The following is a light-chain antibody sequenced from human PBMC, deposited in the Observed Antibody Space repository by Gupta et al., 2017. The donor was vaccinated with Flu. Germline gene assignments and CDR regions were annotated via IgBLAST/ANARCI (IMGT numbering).Light chain of an antibody. J-gene: IGLJ3*02. Sequence: QASLTQPASVSGSPGQSITISCTGTSSDGGAYGFVSWYQQHPGNILNLIIYEVSKRPAGVATRFSGSVSGNTASLTISALQEEDDADYYCYSDTSSSNGVFGGGTNVTVL. CDR1: SSDGGAYGF. CDR2: EVS. CDR3: YSDTSSSNGV. V-gene: IGLV2-14*01.